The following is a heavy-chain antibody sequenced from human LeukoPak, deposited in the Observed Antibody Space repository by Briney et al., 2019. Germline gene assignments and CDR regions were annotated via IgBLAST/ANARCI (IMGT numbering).Heavy chain of an antibody. CDR2: VRADESET. D-gene: IGHD3-10*01. J-gene: IGHJ6*02. CDR1: GFTFTTYS. CDR3: ARVPSGPGDGMDV. V-gene: IGHV3-7*03. Sequence: GGSLRLSCAASGFTFTTYSMSWVRQAPGKGLEWVACVRADESETFYVDSVKGRFTVSRDNAKNFLYLQMNSLRAEDTAVYYCARVPSGPGDGMDVWGQGTTVTVSS.